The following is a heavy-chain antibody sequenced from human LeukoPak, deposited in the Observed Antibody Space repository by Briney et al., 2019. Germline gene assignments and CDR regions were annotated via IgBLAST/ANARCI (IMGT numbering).Heavy chain of an antibody. D-gene: IGHD4-23*01. J-gene: IGHJ4*02. CDR3: ARAPNYSGKSGGRIIDY. Sequence: ASVKVSCKASGYTFTSYGISWVRQAPGQGLEWMGWISAYNGNTDYAQKLQGRVTMTTDTSTSTAYMELRSLRSDDTAVYYCARAPNYSGKSGGRIIDYWGQGTLVTVSS. CDR2: ISAYNGNT. V-gene: IGHV1-18*01. CDR1: GYTFTSYG.